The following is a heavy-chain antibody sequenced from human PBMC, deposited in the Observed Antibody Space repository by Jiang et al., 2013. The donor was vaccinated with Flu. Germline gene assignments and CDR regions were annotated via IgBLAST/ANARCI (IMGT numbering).Heavy chain of an antibody. CDR1: GFTFSDYG. Sequence: RLSCEASGFTFSDYGMHWVRQAPGKGLEWVAVISFDGSNRNYADSVKGRFIIARDDSKNTLSLEMNNLRAEDTAVYYCAKDITVYCGGDCSVFDYWGQGTRVTVSS. CDR3: AKDITVYCGGDCSVFDY. D-gene: IGHD2-21*01. V-gene: IGHV3-30*18. CDR2: ISFDGSNR. J-gene: IGHJ4*02.